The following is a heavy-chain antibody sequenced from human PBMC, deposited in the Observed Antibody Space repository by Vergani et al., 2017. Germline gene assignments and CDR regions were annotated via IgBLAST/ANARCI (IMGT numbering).Heavy chain of an antibody. CDR3: ASLGYCSSTTCRQAFDI. CDR2: TRNKDHSYTT. D-gene: IGHD2-2*01. CDR1: GFTFSDHY. V-gene: IGHV3-72*01. J-gene: IGHJ3*02. Sequence: EVQLVESGGGLVQPGGSLRLSCAASGFTFSDHYMDWVRQAPGKGLEWVGRTRNKDHSYTTDYAASVKGRFTISRDDSKNSLYLQMNSLKIEDTAVYYCASLGYCSSTTCRQAFDIWGQGTMVTVS.